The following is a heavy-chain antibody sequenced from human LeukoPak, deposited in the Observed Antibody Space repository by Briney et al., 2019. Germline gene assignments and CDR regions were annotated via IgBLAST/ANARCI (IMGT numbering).Heavy chain of an antibody. CDR2: IVGGDGGT. V-gene: IGHV3-23*01. J-gene: IGHJ6*03. Sequence: GGSLRLSCAASGFPISANGMSWVRQAPGKGLEWVSGIVGGDGGTYYADSVKGRFIISRDNSKNTLYVQMNSLRAEDTAVYYCARGALYYMDVWGKGTTVTISS. CDR3: ARGALYYMDV. CDR1: GFPISANG.